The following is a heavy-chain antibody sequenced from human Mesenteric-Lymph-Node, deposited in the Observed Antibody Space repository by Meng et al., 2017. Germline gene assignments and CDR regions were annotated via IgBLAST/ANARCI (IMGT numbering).Heavy chain of an antibody. CDR2: INPNSGGT. CDR3: ARDVGPYCSGGSCLNRFDP. D-gene: IGHD2-15*01. CDR1: GYTFTGYY. V-gene: IGHV1-2*06. Sequence: ASVKVSCKASGYTFTGYYMHWVRQAPGQGLEWMGRINPNSGGTNYAQKFQGRVTMTRDTSISTAYMELSRLRSDDTAVYYCARDVGPYCSGGSCLNRFDPWGQGTLVTVSS. J-gene: IGHJ5*02.